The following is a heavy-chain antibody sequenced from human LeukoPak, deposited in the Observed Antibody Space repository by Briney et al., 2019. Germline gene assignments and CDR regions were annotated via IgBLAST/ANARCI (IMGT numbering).Heavy chain of an antibody. CDR3: ARDPFGLWFGELPEPFDY. J-gene: IGHJ4*02. Sequence: SQTLPLTCTVSGGSISSGSYYWSWIRQPAGKGLEWIGRIYTSGSTNYNPSLKSRVTISVDTSKNQFSLKLSSVTAADTAVYYCARDPFGLWFGELPEPFDYWGQGTLVTVSS. V-gene: IGHV4-61*02. CDR2: IYTSGST. D-gene: IGHD3-10*01. CDR1: GGSISSGSYY.